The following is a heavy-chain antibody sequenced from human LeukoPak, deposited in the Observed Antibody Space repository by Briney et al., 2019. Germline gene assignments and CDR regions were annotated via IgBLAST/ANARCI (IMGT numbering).Heavy chain of an antibody. D-gene: IGHD3-22*01. CDR3: ARNPGGYYDSRVYPKTGSDAFDI. J-gene: IGHJ3*02. V-gene: IGHV3-48*04. CDR2: ISSSSSTI. Sequence: GGSLRLSCAASGFTFSSYSMNWVRQAPGKGLEWVSYISSSSSTIYYADSVKGRLTISRDNAKNSLYLQMNSLRAEDTAVYYCARNPGGYYDSRVYPKTGSDAFDIGAKGTMATV. CDR1: GFTFSSYS.